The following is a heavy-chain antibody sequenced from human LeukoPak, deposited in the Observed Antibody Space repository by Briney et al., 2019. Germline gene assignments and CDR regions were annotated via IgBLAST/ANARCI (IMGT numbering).Heavy chain of an antibody. CDR1: GFTFGNYW. Sequence: GGSLRLSCAASGFTFGNYWMSWVRQAPGKGLEWVANIKEDGSLEYYVDSVRGRFTISRDNAKNSLYLLMNSLRAEDTAVYYCTRDLQGPRYYTVYYWGQGALVTVSS. V-gene: IGHV3-7*01. CDR2: IKEDGSLE. J-gene: IGHJ4*02. CDR3: TRDLQGPRYYTVYY. D-gene: IGHD3-10*01.